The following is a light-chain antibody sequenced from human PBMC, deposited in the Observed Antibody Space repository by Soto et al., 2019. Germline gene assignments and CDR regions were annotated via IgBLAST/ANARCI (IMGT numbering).Light chain of an antibody. Sequence: DIVMTQSPDSLAVSLGEVATIHCKSNQSLLYSSNNNNYFAWYQQKPGQPPKLLIYWASIRESGVPDRFSGGGSGTDFTLTISGLQAEDLAVYYCQQYYSGPDTFGQGTTLEI. V-gene: IGKV4-1*01. CDR2: WAS. CDR3: QQYYSGPDT. CDR1: QSLLYSSNNNNY. J-gene: IGKJ2*01.